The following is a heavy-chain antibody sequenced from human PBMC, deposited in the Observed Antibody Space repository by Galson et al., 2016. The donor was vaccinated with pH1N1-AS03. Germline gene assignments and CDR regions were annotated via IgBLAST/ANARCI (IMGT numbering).Heavy chain of an antibody. CDR3: TTDSGRSSSIWFDP. D-gene: IGHD6-6*01. CDR1: GFTFSDYH. J-gene: IGHJ5*02. V-gene: IGHV3-11*01. Sequence: SLRLSCAASGFTFSDYHMSWIRQAPGKGLEWLSYISVASTAIYYADSVKGRFTISRDNARNSLYLQMNSLRAEDTAVYYCTTDSGRSSSIWFDPWGQGTLVTVSS. CDR2: ISVASTAI.